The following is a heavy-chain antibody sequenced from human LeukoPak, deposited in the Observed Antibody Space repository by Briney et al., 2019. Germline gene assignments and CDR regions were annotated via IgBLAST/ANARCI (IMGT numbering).Heavy chain of an antibody. CDR1: GFSFSSYE. D-gene: IGHD2-21*01. CDR3: TRDGGKCGESDY. V-gene: IGHV3-48*02. J-gene: IGHJ4*02. CDR2: ISSSRSTI. Sequence: GGSLRLSCAASGFSFSSYEMNWVRQAPGKGLEWVSYISSSRSTIYYADSVKGRFTISRDNAKNSLYLQMNSLRDEDTAVYYCTRDGGKCGESDYWGQGSLVTVSS.